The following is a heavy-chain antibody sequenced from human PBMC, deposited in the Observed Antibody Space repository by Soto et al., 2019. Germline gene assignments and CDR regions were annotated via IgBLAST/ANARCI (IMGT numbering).Heavy chain of an antibody. Sequence: QVQLQESGPGLVKPSETLSLTCTVSGGSISSYYWSWIRQPPGKGLEWIGYIYYSGSTNYNPSLKSRVTISVDTSKNQFSLKLSSVTAADTAVYYCARETATYYYDSSGYPSSFDIWGQGTMVTVSS. CDR3: ARETATYYYDSSGYPSSFDI. CDR1: GGSISSYY. CDR2: IYYSGST. V-gene: IGHV4-59*01. J-gene: IGHJ3*02. D-gene: IGHD3-22*01.